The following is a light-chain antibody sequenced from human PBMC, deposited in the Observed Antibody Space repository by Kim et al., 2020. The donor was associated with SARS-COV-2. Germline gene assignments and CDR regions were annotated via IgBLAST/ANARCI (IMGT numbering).Light chain of an antibody. Sequence: QLVLTQVPSASASLGASVTLTCTLSSAYSTYAIAWHQQQPQKGPRFLMKVNSDGSHTKGDGIPDRFSGSSSGAERYLTISSLQSEDEADYYCQTWATGIHVFGSGTKVTVL. CDR3: QTWATGIHV. CDR2: VNSDGSH. J-gene: IGLJ1*01. V-gene: IGLV4-69*01. CDR1: SAYSTYA.